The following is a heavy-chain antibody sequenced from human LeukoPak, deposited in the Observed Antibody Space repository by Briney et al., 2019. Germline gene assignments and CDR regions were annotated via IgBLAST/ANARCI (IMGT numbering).Heavy chain of an antibody. Sequence: PSETLSLTCTVSGGSISSGSYYWSWIRQPAGKGLEWIGRICTSGSTNYNPSLKSRVTISVDTSKNQFSLKLSSVTAADTAVYYCARGAYDFWSGSPPDYWGQGTLVTVSS. CDR3: ARGAYDFWSGSPPDY. CDR1: GGSISSGSYY. D-gene: IGHD3-3*01. CDR2: ICTSGST. V-gene: IGHV4-61*02. J-gene: IGHJ4*02.